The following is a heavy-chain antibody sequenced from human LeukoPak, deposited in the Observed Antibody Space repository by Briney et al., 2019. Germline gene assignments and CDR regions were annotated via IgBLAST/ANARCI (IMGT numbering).Heavy chain of an antibody. CDR3: ARTSSGYDSSGYYYYYYYMDV. CDR1: GGSISSYY. V-gene: IGHV4-59*01. D-gene: IGHD3-22*01. Sequence: SGTLSLTCTVSGGSISSYYWSWIRQPPGKGLEWIGYIYYSGSTNYNPSLKSRVTISVDTSKNQFSLKLSSVTAADTAVYYCARTSSGYDSSGYYYYYYYMDVWGKGTTVTVSS. CDR2: IYYSGST. J-gene: IGHJ6*03.